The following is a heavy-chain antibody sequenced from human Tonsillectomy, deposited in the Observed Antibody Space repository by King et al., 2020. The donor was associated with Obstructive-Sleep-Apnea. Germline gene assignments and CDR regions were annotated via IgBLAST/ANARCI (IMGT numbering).Heavy chain of an antibody. J-gene: IGHJ2*01. Sequence: VQLQESGPGLVKPSETLSLTCTISGASISHTGSYWAWIRQPPGKGLEWIGSIYYTGTTYDNPARKSRVAISVETSKSQFSLRLNSVTDADTAVYYCARQPYYSASGTHYNVHGYFFVWGRGTLVTVSS. CDR3: ARQPYYSASGTHYNVHGYFFV. V-gene: IGHV4-39*01. CDR2: IYYTGTT. D-gene: IGHD3-10*01. CDR1: GASISHTGSY.